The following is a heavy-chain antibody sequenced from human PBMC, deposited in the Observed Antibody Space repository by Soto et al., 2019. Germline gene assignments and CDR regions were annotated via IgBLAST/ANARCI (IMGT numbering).Heavy chain of an antibody. J-gene: IGHJ4*02. CDR1: GFTFSSYG. CDR2: ISYDGSNK. CDR3: AKDRGYSYGYISY. Sequence: QVQLVESGGGVVQPGRSLRLSCAASGFTFSSYGMHWVRQAPGKGLEWVAVISYDGSNKYYADSVKGRFTISRDNSKNTLYLQMNSLRAEDTAVYYCAKDRGYSYGYISYWGQGTLVTVSS. V-gene: IGHV3-30*18. D-gene: IGHD5-18*01.